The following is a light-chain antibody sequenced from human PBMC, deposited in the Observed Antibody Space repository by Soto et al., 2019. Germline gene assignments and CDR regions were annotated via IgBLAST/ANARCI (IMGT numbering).Light chain of an antibody. CDR3: SSYTSSSTVV. V-gene: IGLV2-14*01. J-gene: IGLJ2*01. CDR2: DVS. Sequence: QSALTQPASVSGSPGQSITISCTGTSSDVGGYNYVSWYQQNPGKAPKVMIYDVSNRPSGVSNRFSDSKSGNTASLTISGLQAEDEADYYCSSYTSSSTVVFGGGTKLTVL. CDR1: SSDVGGYNY.